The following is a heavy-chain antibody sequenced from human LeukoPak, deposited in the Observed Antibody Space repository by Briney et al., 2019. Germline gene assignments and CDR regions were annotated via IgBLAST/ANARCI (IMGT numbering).Heavy chain of an antibody. CDR2: IGVGSGNT. J-gene: IGHJ4*02. CDR1: GFTFSSSA. CDR3: ATSLLELRSGEFDY. D-gene: IGHD1-7*01. V-gene: IGHV1-58*01. Sequence: SVKVSCKASGFTFSSSAVQWVRQARGQRLEWIGWIGVGSGNTNYAQRFQERVTITRDMSTSTAYMELSSLRSEDTAVYYCATSLLELRSGEFDYWGQGTLVTVSS.